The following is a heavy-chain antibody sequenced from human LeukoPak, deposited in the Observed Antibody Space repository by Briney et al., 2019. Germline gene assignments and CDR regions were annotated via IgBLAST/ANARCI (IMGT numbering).Heavy chain of an antibody. J-gene: IGHJ4*02. CDR1: GYTFTGYY. CDR2: VNPNSGGT. D-gene: IGHD2-15*01. CDR3: ARDNRTPYCSGGSCYTNYFDY. V-gene: IGHV1-2*04. Sequence: ASVKVSCKASGYTFTGYYMHWVRQAPGQGLEWMGWVNPNSGGTNYAQKFQGWVTMTRDTSISTAYMELSRLRSDDTAVYYCARDNRTPYCSGGSCYTNYFDYWGQGTLVTVSS.